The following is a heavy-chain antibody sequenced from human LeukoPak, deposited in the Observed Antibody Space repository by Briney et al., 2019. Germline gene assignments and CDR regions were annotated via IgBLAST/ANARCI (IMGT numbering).Heavy chain of an antibody. CDR2: IQYDGSNK. CDR1: GFTFSSYG. V-gene: IGHV3-30*02. J-gene: IGHJ4*02. CDR3: AKENRERDFDY. Sequence: GGSLRLSCAASGFTFSSYGMHWVRQAPGKGLEWVAFIQYDGSNKYYADSVKGRFTISRDNSKNTLYLQVNSLRAEDTAVYYCAKENRERDFDYWGQGTLVTVSS. D-gene: IGHD5-24*01.